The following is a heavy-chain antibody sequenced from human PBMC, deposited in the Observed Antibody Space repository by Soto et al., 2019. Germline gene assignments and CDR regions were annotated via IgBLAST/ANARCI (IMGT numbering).Heavy chain of an antibody. CDR1: GFTFSGSA. CDR2: IRSKANSYAT. D-gene: IGHD3-16*02. CDR3: TRCNQYRRHGLDV. J-gene: IGHJ6*02. Sequence: GGSLRLSCAASGFTFSGSAMHWVRQASGKGLEWVGRIRSKANSYATAYAASVKGRFTISGDDSKNTAYLQMNSLKTEDTAVYYCTRCNQYRRHGLDVWGQRTTVIVS. V-gene: IGHV3-73*01.